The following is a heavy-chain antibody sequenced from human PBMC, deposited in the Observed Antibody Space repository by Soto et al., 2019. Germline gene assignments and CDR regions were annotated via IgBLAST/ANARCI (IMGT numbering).Heavy chain of an antibody. CDR3: ARVSKGTIYSPHAFDV. D-gene: IGHD1-7*01. V-gene: IGHV3-53*01. CDR2: IYSGGAT. Sequence: GGSLRLSCAASGFDVSNTYMSWVRQAPGKGLDWVSIIYSGGATYYADSVKGRFTISRDNSKNTLYLQMNSLRAEDTALYYCARVSKGTIYSPHAFDVWGQGTMVTVSS. J-gene: IGHJ3*01. CDR1: GFDVSNTY.